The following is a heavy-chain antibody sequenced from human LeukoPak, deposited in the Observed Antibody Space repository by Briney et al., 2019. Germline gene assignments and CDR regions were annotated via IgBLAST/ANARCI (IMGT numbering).Heavy chain of an antibody. D-gene: IGHD4-11*01. CDR1: GLTFSSYA. J-gene: IGHJ6*02. Sequence: GGSLRLSCAASGLTFSSYAMSWVRQAPGKGLEWVSGISGSGTGTYYADSMQGRFTISRDNSKNTLYLQMNSLRAEDTAVYYCAKGRLPYYYGMDVWGQGTTVTVSS. CDR2: ISGSGTGT. V-gene: IGHV3-23*01. CDR3: AKGRLPYYYGMDV.